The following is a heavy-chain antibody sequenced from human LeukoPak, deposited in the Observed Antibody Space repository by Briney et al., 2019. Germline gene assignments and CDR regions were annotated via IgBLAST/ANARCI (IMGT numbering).Heavy chain of an antibody. J-gene: IGHJ3*01. CDR2: IRGTSTNI. CDR1: GFTFSDYY. CDR3: AKVVLLLTASDAFDF. D-gene: IGHD2-21*02. Sequence: GGSLRLSCAASGFTFSDYYMSWIRQAPGKGLDWVSYIRGTSTNIHYADSVKGRFTISRDNFKNTVFLRMNSLRAEDTAVYYCAKVVLLLTASDAFDFWGQGTKVTVSS. V-gene: IGHV3-11*03.